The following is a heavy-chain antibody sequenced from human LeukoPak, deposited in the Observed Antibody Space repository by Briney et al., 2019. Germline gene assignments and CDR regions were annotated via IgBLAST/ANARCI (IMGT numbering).Heavy chain of an antibody. D-gene: IGHD4-23*01. CDR3: ARGRTDVDYGGELFDY. Sequence: SETLSLTCTVSGGSISSGDYYWSWIRQPPGKGLEWIGYIYYSGSTYYNPSLKSRVTISVDTSKNQFSLKLSSVTAADTAVYYCARGRTDVDYGGELFDYWGQGTLVTVSS. J-gene: IGHJ4*02. CDR2: IYYSGST. CDR1: GGSISSGDYY. V-gene: IGHV4-30-4*01.